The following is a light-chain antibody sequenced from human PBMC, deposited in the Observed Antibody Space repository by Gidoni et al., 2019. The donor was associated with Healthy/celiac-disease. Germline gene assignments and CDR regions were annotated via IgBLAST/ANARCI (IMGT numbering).Light chain of an antibody. CDR2: KDS. Sequence: SYELTQPPSVSVSPGQTARITCSGDALPKQYAYWYQQKPGQAPVLVIYKDSERPSGIPERFSGSSSGTTGTLTISGVQAEDEADYYCQSADSSGTYPVVFGGWTKLTVL. CDR3: QSADSSGTYPVV. J-gene: IGLJ2*01. CDR1: ALPKQY. V-gene: IGLV3-25*03.